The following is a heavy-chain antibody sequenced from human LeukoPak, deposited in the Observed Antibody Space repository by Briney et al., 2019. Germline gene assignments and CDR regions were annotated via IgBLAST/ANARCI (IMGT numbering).Heavy chain of an antibody. D-gene: IGHD3-10*01. CDR2: ISAYNGNT. CDR1: GYTFTSYG. J-gene: IGHJ3*02. CDR3: ARASITMVRGVIPPHAFDI. V-gene: IGHV1-18*01. Sequence: ASVKVSCKASGYTFTSYGISWVRQAPGQGLEWMGWISAYNGNTNYAQELQGRVTMTTDTSTSTAYMELRSLRSDDTAVYYCARASITMVRGVIPPHAFDIWGQGTMVTVSS.